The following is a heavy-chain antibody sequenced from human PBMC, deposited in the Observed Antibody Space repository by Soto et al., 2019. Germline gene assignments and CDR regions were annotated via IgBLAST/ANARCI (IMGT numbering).Heavy chain of an antibody. CDR1: GFTFSTHA. D-gene: IGHD5-12*01. CDR3: ARDARNADYDY. J-gene: IGHJ4*02. CDR2: IHGTRSII. Sequence: EVQLVESGGRLVQPGGSLRLSCAVSGFTFSTHAMNWVRQAPGKGLEWVAYIHGTRSIIYYADSVKGRFTISRDNAKTSLFLQMDSLRDEDTAVYYCARDARNADYDYWGQGTLVTVSS. V-gene: IGHV3-48*02.